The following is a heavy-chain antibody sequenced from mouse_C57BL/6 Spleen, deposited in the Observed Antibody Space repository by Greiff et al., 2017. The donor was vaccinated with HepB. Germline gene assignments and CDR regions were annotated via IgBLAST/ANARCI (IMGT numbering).Heavy chain of an antibody. CDR1: GYAFSSSW. Sequence: QVQLQQSGPELVKPGASVKISCKASGYAFSSSWMNWVKQRPGKGLEWIGRIYPGDGDTNYNGKFKGKATLTADKSSSTAYMQLSSLTSEDSAVYFCARGGGLRRMDYWGQGTSVTVSS. J-gene: IGHJ4*01. CDR2: IYPGDGDT. V-gene: IGHV1-82*01. D-gene: IGHD2-4*01. CDR3: ARGGGLRRMDY.